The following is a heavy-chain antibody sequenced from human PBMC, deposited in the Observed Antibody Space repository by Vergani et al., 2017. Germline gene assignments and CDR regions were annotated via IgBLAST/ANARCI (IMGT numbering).Heavy chain of an antibody. J-gene: IGHJ4*02. CDR2: IYYSGST. CDR3: ARIGYCSSTSCYRVGFFDY. Sequence: QLQLQESGPGLVKPSETLSLTCTVSGGSISSSSYYWGWIRQPPGKGLEWIGSIYYSGSTYYNPSLKSRVTISVDTSKNQFSLKLSSVTAADTAVYYCARIGYCSSTSCYRVGFFDYWGQGTLVTVSS. CDR1: GGSISSSSYY. D-gene: IGHD2-2*02. V-gene: IGHV4-39*01.